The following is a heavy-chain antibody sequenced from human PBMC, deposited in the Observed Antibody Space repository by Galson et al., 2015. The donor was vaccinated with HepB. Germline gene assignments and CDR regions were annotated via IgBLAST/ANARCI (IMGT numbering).Heavy chain of an antibody. V-gene: IGHV4-39*07. Sequence: ETLSLTCTVSGGSISSSSYYWGWIRQPPGKGLEWIGSIYYSGSTYYNPSLKSRVTISVDTSKNQFSLKLSSVTAADTAVYYCARDPGPTYYDILTGYYFDYWGQGTLVTVSS. CDR2: IYYSGST. CDR3: ARDPGPTYYDILTGYYFDY. CDR1: GGSISSSSYY. D-gene: IGHD3-9*01. J-gene: IGHJ4*02.